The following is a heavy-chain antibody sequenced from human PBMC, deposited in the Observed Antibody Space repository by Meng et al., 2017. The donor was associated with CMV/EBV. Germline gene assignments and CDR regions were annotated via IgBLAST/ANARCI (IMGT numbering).Heavy chain of an antibody. Sequence: SETLSLTCTVSGCSISSGYYWGWIRQPPGKGLEWIGSIYHSGSTYYNPSLKSRVTISVDTSKNQFSLKLSSVTAADTAVYYCAIEYYYGSGSQFDYWGQGTLVTVSS. CDR3: AIEYYYGSGSQFDY. D-gene: IGHD3-10*01. J-gene: IGHJ4*02. V-gene: IGHV4-38-2*02. CDR2: IYHSGST. CDR1: GCSISSGYY.